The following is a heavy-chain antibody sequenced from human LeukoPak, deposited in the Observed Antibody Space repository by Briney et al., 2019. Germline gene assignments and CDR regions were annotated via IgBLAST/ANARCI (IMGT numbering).Heavy chain of an antibody. CDR3: ARDRVGGWAFDI. V-gene: IGHV3-64*01. CDR2: ISENGGKT. CDR1: GFTLSSYW. Sequence: GGSLRLSCAASGFTLSSYWMHWVRQAPGKGLEYVSAISENGGKTYYANPVKGRFTNSRDNSKNTLYLHMDSLRAEDMAVYYCARDRVGGWAFDIWGQGTMVTVSS. J-gene: IGHJ3*02. D-gene: IGHD3-16*01.